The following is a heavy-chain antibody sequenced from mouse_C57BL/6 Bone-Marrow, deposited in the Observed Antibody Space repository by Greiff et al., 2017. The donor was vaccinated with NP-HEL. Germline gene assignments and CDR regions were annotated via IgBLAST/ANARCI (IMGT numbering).Heavy chain of an antibody. D-gene: IGHD3-2*02. Sequence: VQLQESGPELVKPGASVKISCKASGYAFSSSWMNWVKQRPGKGLEWIGRIYPGDGDTNYNGKFKGKATLTADKSSSTAYMQLSSLTSEDSAVYFCARDSSGYCWFAYWGQVTLVTVSA. CDR2: IYPGDGDT. V-gene: IGHV1-82*01. CDR3: ARDSSGYCWFAY. CDR1: GYAFSSSW. J-gene: IGHJ3*01.